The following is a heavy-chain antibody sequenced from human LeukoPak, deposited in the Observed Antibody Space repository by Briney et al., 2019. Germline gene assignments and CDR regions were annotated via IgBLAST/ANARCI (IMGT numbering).Heavy chain of an antibody. CDR2: ISGSGVST. CDR1: GFTFRTSG. Sequence: PGGSLRLSCAASGFTFRTSGMSWVRQAPGKGLEWVSAISGSGVSTYYADSVKGRFTISRDNSKNTLYLQMNSLRAEDMAVYYCARGGWRGLDGYFDLWGRGTLVTVSS. CDR3: ARGGWRGLDGYFDL. V-gene: IGHV3-23*01. J-gene: IGHJ2*01. D-gene: IGHD6-19*01.